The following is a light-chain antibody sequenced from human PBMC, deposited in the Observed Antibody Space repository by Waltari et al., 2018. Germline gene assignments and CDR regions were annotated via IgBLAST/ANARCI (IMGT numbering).Light chain of an antibody. CDR3: QVWDSSSWV. V-gene: IGLV3-21*01. J-gene: IGLJ3*02. CDR2: YDS. Sequence: SYVLTQPPAVSVAPGQTARISCGGSNIGSKSVHWYQQRPGQSPVLVIQYDSGRPSGSPERLSGSNSGNTATLTISRVEAGDEADYYCQVWDSSSWVFGGGTKLTVL. CDR1: NIGSKS.